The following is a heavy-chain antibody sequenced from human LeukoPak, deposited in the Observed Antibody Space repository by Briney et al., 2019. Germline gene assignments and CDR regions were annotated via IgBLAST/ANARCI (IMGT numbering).Heavy chain of an antibody. CDR1: GFTFSSYA. V-gene: IGHV3-30-3*01. D-gene: IGHD6-13*01. Sequence: GGSLRLSCAASGFTFSSYAMHWVRQAPGKGLEWVAVISYDGSNKYYADSVKGRFTISRDNSKNTLYLQMNSLRAEDTAVYYCARWRLTAGPVFDYWGQGTLVTVSS. CDR2: ISYDGSNK. CDR3: ARWRLTAGPVFDY. J-gene: IGHJ4*02.